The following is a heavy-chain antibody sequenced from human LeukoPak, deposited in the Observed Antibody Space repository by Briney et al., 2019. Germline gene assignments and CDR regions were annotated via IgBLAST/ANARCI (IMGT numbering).Heavy chain of an antibody. J-gene: IGHJ5*02. CDR2: IYYSGST. Sequence: SETLSLTCTASGGSISSYYWSWIRQPPGKGLEWIGYIYYSGSTNYNPSLKSRVTISVDTSKNQFSLKLSSVTAADTAVYYCARDLPEYSSSSGLTWFDPWGQGTLVTVSS. D-gene: IGHD6-6*01. V-gene: IGHV4-59*01. CDR1: GGSISSYY. CDR3: ARDLPEYSSSSGLTWFDP.